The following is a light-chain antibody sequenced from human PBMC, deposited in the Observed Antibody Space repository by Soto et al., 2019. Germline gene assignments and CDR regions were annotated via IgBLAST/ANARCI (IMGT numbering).Light chain of an antibody. Sequence: QSALTQPRSVSGSPGQSVTISCTGTGSDVGGYNYVSWYQQHPDKAPKLMIYDVSQRPSGVPDRFSGSRSGNTASLTISGLQAEDEADYYCCSYAGSYIYVFGTGTKLTVL. CDR2: DVS. CDR1: GSDVGGYNY. J-gene: IGLJ1*01. CDR3: CSYAGSYIYV. V-gene: IGLV2-11*01.